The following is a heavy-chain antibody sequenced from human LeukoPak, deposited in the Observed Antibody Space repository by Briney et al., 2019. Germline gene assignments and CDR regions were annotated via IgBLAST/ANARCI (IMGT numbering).Heavy chain of an antibody. V-gene: IGHV1-18*01. CDR2: ISGYNGNP. CDR1: SYTFSSYG. CDR3: ARDLGRLRENIVVVRPGFDP. D-gene: IGHD2-2*01. Sequence: ASVKVSCKAFSYTFSSYGISWVRQAPGQGLEWMGWISGYNGNPNYAQKLQGRVTLTTDTSTSTAYMELRSLRSDDTAVYYCARDLGRLRENIVVVRPGFDPWGQGTLVTVSS. J-gene: IGHJ5*02.